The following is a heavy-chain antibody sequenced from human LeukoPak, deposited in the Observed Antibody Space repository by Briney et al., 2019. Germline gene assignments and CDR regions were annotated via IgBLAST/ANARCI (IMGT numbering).Heavy chain of an antibody. J-gene: IGHJ4*02. CDR2: ISGSGGST. CDR1: GFIFSSYA. D-gene: IGHD2-8*01. Sequence: GGSLRLSCAASGFIFSSYAMSWVRQAPGKGLEWVSPISGSGGSTYYADSVKGRFTISRDNSKNTVYLQMNSLRAEDTAVYYCAKDRSCINDECHGDFDCWGQGTLVTVSS. CDR3: AKDRSCINDECHGDFDC. V-gene: IGHV3-23*01.